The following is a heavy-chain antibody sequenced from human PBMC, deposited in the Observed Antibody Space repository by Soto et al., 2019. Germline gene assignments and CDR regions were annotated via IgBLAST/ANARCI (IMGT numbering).Heavy chain of an antibody. D-gene: IGHD3-22*01. CDR3: AREGYYYDSSGYIAG. CDR2: ISYDGSNK. CDR1: GFTFSSYA. V-gene: IGHV3-30-3*01. Sequence: QVQLVESGGGVVQPGRSLRLSCAASGFTFSSYAMHWVRQAPGKGLEWVAVISYDGSNKYYADSVKGRFTISRDNSKNTLYLQMNSLGAEDTAVYYCAREGYYYDSSGYIAGWGQGTLVAVSS. J-gene: IGHJ4*02.